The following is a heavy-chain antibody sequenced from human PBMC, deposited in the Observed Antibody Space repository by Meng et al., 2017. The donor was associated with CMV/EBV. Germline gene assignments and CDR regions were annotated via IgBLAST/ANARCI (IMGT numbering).Heavy chain of an antibody. CDR3: ARGRAHDYSNYEVRDNWFDP. D-gene: IGHD4-11*01. CDR2: INPSDGST. CDR1: GYTFTSYY. V-gene: IGHV1-46*01. J-gene: IGHJ5*02. Sequence: ASVKVSCKASGYTFTSYYMHWVRQAPGQGLEWMGIINPSDGSTSYAQKFQGRVTMTRDTSTSTVYMELSSLRSEDTAVYYWARGRAHDYSNYEVRDNWFDPWGQGTMVTVSS.